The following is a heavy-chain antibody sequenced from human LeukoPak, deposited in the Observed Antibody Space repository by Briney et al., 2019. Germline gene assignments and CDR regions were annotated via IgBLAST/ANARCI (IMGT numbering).Heavy chain of an antibody. D-gene: IGHD1-26*01. CDR2: IYTSGST. CDR3: AGGWELLDGYMDV. J-gene: IGHJ6*03. Sequence: SETLSLTCTVSGGSISSSSYYWGWIRQPPGKGLEWIGRIYTSGSTNYNPSLKSRVTMSVDTSKNQFSLKLSSVTAADTAVYYCAGGWELLDGYMDVWGKGTTVTISS. V-gene: IGHV4-39*07. CDR1: GGSISSSSYY.